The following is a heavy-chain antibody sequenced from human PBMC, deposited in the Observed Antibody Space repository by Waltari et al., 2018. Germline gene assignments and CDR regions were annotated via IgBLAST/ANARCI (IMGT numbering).Heavy chain of an antibody. CDR1: GYTFTNYG. CDR3: ARGVPGSWPDYYFDH. V-gene: IGHV1-18*01. CDR2: LSAYNGNT. D-gene: IGHD3-10*01. Sequence: QVQLVQSGAEVKKPGASVKVSCKASGYTFTNYGISWVRQAPGQGLEWMGWLSAYNGNTNYAQKRQVRVTMTTDTSTSTAYMELRSLRSDDTAVYYCARGVPGSWPDYYFDHWGQGTLVTVSS. J-gene: IGHJ4*02.